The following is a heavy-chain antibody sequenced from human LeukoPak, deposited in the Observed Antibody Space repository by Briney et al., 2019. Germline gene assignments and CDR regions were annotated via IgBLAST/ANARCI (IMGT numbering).Heavy chain of an antibody. Sequence: PGGSLRLSCAASGFTFSTYSMNWVRQAPGKGLEWVADISSSSTYIFYADSVKGRFTISRDNAKNSLYLQMNSLRAEDTALYYCARVGAASDSSGKGQLPAHFDYWGQGTLVTVSS. CDR3: ARVGAASDSSGKGQLPAHFDY. V-gene: IGHV3-21*01. D-gene: IGHD3-22*01. CDR2: ISSSSTYI. J-gene: IGHJ4*02. CDR1: GFTFSTYS.